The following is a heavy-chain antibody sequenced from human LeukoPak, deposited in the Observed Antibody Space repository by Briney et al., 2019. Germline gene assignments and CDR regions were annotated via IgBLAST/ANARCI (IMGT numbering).Heavy chain of an antibody. J-gene: IGHJ3*02. Sequence: GRSLRLSCAASGFTLSSYAMHWVRQAPGKGLEWVAVISYDGSNKYYADSVKGRFTISRDNSKNTLYLQMNSLRAEDTAVYYCARLYDSSGYYYADAFDIWGQGTMVTVSS. CDR3: ARLYDSSGYYYADAFDI. D-gene: IGHD3-22*01. CDR1: GFTLSSYA. CDR2: ISYDGSNK. V-gene: IGHV3-30*04.